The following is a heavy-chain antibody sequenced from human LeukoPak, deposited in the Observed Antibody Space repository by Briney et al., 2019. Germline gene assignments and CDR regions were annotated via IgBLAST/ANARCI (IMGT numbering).Heavy chain of an antibody. Sequence: GGSLRLSCAASGFTFSSYAMSWVRQAPGKGLEWVSAISGSGGSTHYADSVKGRFTISRDNSKNTLYLQMNSLRAEDTAVYYCAKDYDFWSGSSPLDVWGKGTTVTVSS. CDR2: ISGSGGST. D-gene: IGHD3-3*01. J-gene: IGHJ6*04. CDR1: GFTFSSYA. V-gene: IGHV3-23*01. CDR3: AKDYDFWSGSSPLDV.